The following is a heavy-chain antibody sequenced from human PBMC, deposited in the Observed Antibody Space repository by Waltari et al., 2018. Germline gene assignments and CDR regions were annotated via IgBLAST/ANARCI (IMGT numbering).Heavy chain of an antibody. CDR3: TREYSSSWYPFDY. CDR2: IRSKAYGVTT. Sequence: EVQLVESGGGLVQPGRSLRLSCTASGVTFGDYAMSWVRQAPGKGLEWVGFIRSKAYGVTTEYAASVKGRFTISRDDSKSIAYLQMNSLKTEDTAVYYCTREYSSSWYPFDYWGQGTLVTVSS. V-gene: IGHV3-49*04. D-gene: IGHD6-13*01. J-gene: IGHJ4*02. CDR1: GVTFGDYA.